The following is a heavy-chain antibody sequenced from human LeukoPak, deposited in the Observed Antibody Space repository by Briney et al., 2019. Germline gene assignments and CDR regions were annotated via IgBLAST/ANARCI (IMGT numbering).Heavy chain of an antibody. D-gene: IGHD3-10*01. CDR2: IYSGGST. J-gene: IGHJ4*02. V-gene: IGHV3-66*01. Sequence: GGSLRLSCAASGFTVRNNYMSWVRQAPGKGLEWVSAIYSGGSTYYADSVKGRFTISRDNSKNTLYLQMNSLRAEDTAVYFCATGERMVRGDGVDYWGQRTLVTVSS. CDR1: GFTVRNNY. CDR3: ATGERMVRGDGVDY.